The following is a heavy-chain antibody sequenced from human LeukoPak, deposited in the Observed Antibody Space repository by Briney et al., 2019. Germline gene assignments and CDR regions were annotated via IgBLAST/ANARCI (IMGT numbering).Heavy chain of an antibody. CDR1: GFTFSSYG. D-gene: IGHD3-3*01. CDR3: AKDPRRITIYGVVTPPIDY. J-gene: IGHJ4*02. CDR2: IRYDGSNK. V-gene: IGHV3-30*02. Sequence: PGGSLRLSCAASGFTFSSYGMHWVRQAPGKGLEWVAVIRYDGSNKYYADSVKGRFTISRDNSKNTLYLQMNSLRAEDTAVYYCAKDPRRITIYGVVTPPIDYWGQGTLVTVSS.